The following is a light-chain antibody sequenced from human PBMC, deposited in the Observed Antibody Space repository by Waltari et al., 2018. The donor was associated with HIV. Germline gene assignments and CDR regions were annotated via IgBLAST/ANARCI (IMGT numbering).Light chain of an antibody. CDR1: IAQTNYA. CDR2: VNSDGSY. CDR3: QTWASGGV. Sequence: QLVLTQAPSASASLGATVKLTCSLNIAQTNYAVAWHFQAPGKGPRCLLKVNSDGSYTSWDEMPDRFSGSNSGFEGYLTISSLQFDDEGAYYCQTWASGGVFGGGTRLSVL. J-gene: IGLJ3*02. V-gene: IGLV4-69*01.